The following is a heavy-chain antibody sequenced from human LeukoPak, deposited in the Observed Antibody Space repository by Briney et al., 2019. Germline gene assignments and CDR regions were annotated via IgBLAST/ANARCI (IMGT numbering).Heavy chain of an antibody. V-gene: IGHV1-2*06. CDR1: GGTFSSYA. D-gene: IGHD3-9*01. CDR3: ARGLRYFDWLFDN. J-gene: IGHJ4*02. CDR2: INPNSGGT. Sequence: ASVKVSCKASGGTFSSYAISWVRQAPGQGLEWMGRINPNSGGTNYAQKFQGRVTMTRDTSISTAYMELSRLRSDDTAVYYCARGLRYFDWLFDNWGQGTLVTVSS.